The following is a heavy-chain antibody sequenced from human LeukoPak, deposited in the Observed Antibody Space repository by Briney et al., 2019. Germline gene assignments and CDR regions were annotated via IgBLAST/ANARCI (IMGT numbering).Heavy chain of an antibody. D-gene: IGHD4-23*01. J-gene: IGHJ4*02. Sequence: ASVKVSCKASGGTFNTYTFDWVRQAPGQGPEWVGRIIPHIGAVNFARKFQDRLTITADTPTRTVFLDLSGLRSEDSAVYYCARESRDHGGNSVVLDYWGQGTLVTVSS. V-gene: IGHV1-69*08. CDR2: IIPHIGAV. CDR3: ARESRDHGGNSVVLDY. CDR1: GGTFNTYT.